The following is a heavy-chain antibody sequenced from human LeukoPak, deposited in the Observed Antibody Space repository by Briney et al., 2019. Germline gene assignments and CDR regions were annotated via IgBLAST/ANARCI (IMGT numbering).Heavy chain of an antibody. J-gene: IGHJ6*03. CDR2: IEQDGSDK. CDR3: ARETYSSSWSAKFYYYYYMDV. D-gene: IGHD6-13*01. V-gene: IGHV3-7*01. Sequence: GGSLRLSCEASGFTFFSYWMSWVRQAPGKGLEWVANIEQDGSDKYYVDSVEGRFTIPRDNAKNSLYLQMNSVRAEDTAVYYCARETYSSSWSAKFYYYYYMDVWGKGTTVTVSS. CDR1: GFTFFSYW.